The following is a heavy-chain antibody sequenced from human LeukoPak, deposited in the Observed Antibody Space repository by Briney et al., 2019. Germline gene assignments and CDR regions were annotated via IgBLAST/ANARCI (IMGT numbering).Heavy chain of an antibody. Sequence: SVKVSCKASGGTFSSYAISWVRQAPGQGLEWMGGIIPIFGTENSAQKFQGRVTITADRSTSTAYMELSSLRSEDTAVYYCANSLNYYGSGSLVYWGQGTLVTVSS. CDR2: IIPIFGTE. V-gene: IGHV1-69*06. CDR1: GGTFSSYA. CDR3: ANSLNYYGSGSLVY. J-gene: IGHJ4*02. D-gene: IGHD3-10*01.